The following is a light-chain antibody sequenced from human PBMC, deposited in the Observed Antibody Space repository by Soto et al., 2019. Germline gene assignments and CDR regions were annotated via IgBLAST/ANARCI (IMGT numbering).Light chain of an antibody. CDR3: QQHATSPYT. J-gene: IGKJ2*01. CDR2: DVS. Sequence: EIVLTQSPGTLSLSPGERATLSCRASQSVSSSYLAWYQQKPGQAPRLLIYDVSSRATDIPDRFSGSGSGTDFTLTISRLEPEDVAVYYCQQHATSPYTFGQGTKLEIK. V-gene: IGKV3-20*01. CDR1: QSVSSSY.